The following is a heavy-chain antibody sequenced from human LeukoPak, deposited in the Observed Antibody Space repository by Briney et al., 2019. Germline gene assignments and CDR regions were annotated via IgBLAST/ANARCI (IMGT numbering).Heavy chain of an antibody. V-gene: IGHV3-72*01. D-gene: IGHD1-26*01. CDR1: GFIFGDHY. CDR2: IRNKANSYTT. Sequence: QTGGSLRLSCAASGFIFGDHYMDWVRQAPGKGLEWVGRIRNKANSYTTEYAASVKGRFTISRDDSKNSLYLQMSSLKTEDTALYYCARARYSANDYSDYWGQGTLVTVSS. CDR3: ARARYSANDYSDY. J-gene: IGHJ4*02.